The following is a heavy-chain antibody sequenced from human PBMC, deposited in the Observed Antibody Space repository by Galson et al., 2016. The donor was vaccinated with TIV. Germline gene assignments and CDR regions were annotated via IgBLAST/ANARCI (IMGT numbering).Heavy chain of an antibody. Sequence: SLRLSCAASGFTFSDYYMNWVRQPPGKGLEWISYISSGRSSSPIYVDSVKGRSTISRDNAKNSLYLQMSKLRAEDTAVYYCAAGRWSRGALDIWGQGTMVTVSS. J-gene: IGHJ3*02. CDR1: GFTFSDYY. D-gene: IGHD1-26*01. CDR2: ISSGRSSSP. CDR3: AAGRWSRGALDI. V-gene: IGHV3-11*06.